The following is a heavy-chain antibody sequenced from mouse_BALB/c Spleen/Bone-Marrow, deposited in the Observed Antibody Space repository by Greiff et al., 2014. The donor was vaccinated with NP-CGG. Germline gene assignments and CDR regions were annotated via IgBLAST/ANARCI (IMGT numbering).Heavy chain of an antibody. CDR3: ARFGRYYFDY. CDR2: INPGSGGA. CDR1: GYAFTNYL. J-gene: IGHJ2*01. Sequence: LKQSGAELVRPGTAVNVSCKASGYAFTNYLIEWVKQRPGQGLEWIGVINPGSGGANYNEKFKGKATLTADKSSSTAYMQLSSLTSDDSAVYFCARFGRYYFDYWGQGTTLTVSS. V-gene: IGHV1-54*01.